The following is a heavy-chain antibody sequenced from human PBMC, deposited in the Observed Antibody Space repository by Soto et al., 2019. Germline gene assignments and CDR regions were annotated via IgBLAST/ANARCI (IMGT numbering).Heavy chain of an antibody. CDR2: ISGSGGST. CDR3: AKDLAGWLQSHYYYGMDV. CDR1: GFTFSSYA. V-gene: IGHV3-23*01. D-gene: IGHD5-12*01. J-gene: IGHJ6*02. Sequence: EVQLLESGGGLVQPGGSLRLSCAASGFTFSSYAMSWVRQAPGKGLEWVSAISGSGGSTYYADSVKGRFTISRDNSKNTLYLQMNSLRAQDTAVSYCAKDLAGWLQSHYYYGMDVWGQGTTVTVSS.